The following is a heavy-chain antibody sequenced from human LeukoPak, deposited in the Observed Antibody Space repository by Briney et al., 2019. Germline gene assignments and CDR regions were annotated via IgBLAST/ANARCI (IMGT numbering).Heavy chain of an antibody. D-gene: IGHD4/OR15-4a*01. CDR2: ISSNGGST. CDR1: GFTFSSYA. J-gene: IGHJ4*02. Sequence: GGSLRLSCAASGFTFSSYAMHWVRQAPGKGLEYVSSISSNGGSTYYANSVKGRFTISRDNSKNTLYLQMNSLRAEDTAVYYCARRAGAYSHPYDYWGQGTLVTVSS. CDR3: ARRAGAYSHPYDY. V-gene: IGHV3-64*01.